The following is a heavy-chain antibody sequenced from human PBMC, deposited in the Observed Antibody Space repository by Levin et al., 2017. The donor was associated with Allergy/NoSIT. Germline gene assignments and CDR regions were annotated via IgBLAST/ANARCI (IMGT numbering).Heavy chain of an antibody. Sequence: GGSLRLSCAASGFTFSSYGMHWVRQAPGKGLEWVAVISYDGSNKYYADSVKGRFTISRDNSKNTLYLQMNSLRAEDTAVYYCAVGVVIIQSRAAYDYWGQGTLVTVSS. CDR2: ISYDGSNK. D-gene: IGHD3-3*01. J-gene: IGHJ4*02. CDR3: AVGVVIIQSRAAYDY. V-gene: IGHV3-30*03. CDR1: GFTFSSYG.